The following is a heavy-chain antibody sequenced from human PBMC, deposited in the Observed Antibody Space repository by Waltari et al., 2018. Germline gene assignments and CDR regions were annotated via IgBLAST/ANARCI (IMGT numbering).Heavy chain of an antibody. D-gene: IGHD3-3*01. CDR3: ANVYDFWGGSTYAMDV. J-gene: IGHJ6*02. V-gene: IGHV3-23*01. CDR1: GFTFRSYA. CDR2: IRGNGGST. Sequence: EVQLLESGGGLVQPGGSLRLSCAASGFTFRSYAMRWARQATGEGLEGVSRIRGNGGSTDYADAVKGRFTISRDNSKNTQYLQMTSLGAEDTAVYYCANVYDFWGGSTYAMDVWGQGTTVTVSS.